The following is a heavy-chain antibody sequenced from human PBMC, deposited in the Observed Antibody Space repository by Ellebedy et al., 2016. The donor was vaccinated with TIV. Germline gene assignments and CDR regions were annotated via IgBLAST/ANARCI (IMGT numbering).Heavy chain of an antibody. D-gene: IGHD3-22*01. J-gene: IGHJ4*02. CDR1: AFTFSAYG. Sequence: GESLKISCAASAFTFSAYGMHWVRQAPGKGLEWVAVIWFDGTNIHYADSVKGRFTISRDNSKNTLYLQMNSLRAEDTAVYFCARDPAGARYDGVGYPFDYWGQGTLVTVSS. CDR3: ARDPAGARYDGVGYPFDY. CDR2: IWFDGTNI. V-gene: IGHV3-33*01.